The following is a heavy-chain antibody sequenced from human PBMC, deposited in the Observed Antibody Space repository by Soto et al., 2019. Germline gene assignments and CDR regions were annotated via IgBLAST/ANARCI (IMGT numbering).Heavy chain of an antibody. J-gene: IGHJ6*02. CDR3: ATCTLGEYYYAMDI. CDR1: GDSITTYKW. Sequence: SETLSLTCGVSGDSITTYKWWTWVRQTPGKGLEWIGEIYDSGNTRYNPSLKSRVTISKDTSKNELSLKLNSVTVADTAVYYCATCTLGEYYYAMDIWGQGNTVTVSS. CDR2: IYDSGNT. D-gene: IGHD3-16*01. V-gene: IGHV4-4*02.